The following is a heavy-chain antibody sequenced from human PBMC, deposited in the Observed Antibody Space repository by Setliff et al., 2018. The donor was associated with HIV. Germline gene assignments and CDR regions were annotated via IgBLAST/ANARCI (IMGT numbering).Heavy chain of an antibody. J-gene: IGHJ3*01. Sequence: ASVKVSCKASGYTFTHYAIGWVRQAPGQGLEYLGWISAYNGNTNYAQKVQGRITMTTDASTSTVDMELRILTSDDTAVYYCARLASGGWPLEVFDLWGQGTMVTVSS. D-gene: IGHD2-15*01. CDR1: GYTFTHYA. V-gene: IGHV1-18*01. CDR3: ARLASGGWPLEVFDL. CDR2: ISAYNGNT.